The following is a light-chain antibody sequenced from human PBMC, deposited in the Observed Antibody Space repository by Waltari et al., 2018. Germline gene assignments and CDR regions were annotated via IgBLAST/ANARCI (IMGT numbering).Light chain of an antibody. V-gene: IGLV2-14*03. J-gene: IGLJ2*01. Sequence: QSALTQAASVSGSPGQSITISCTGTSSDVGAYNYVSWYQQHPGKAPKLMIYDVSNRPSGVSNRFSGSKSGNTASLTISGLQAEDEADYYCSSFTGSSTVLFGGGTRLSVL. CDR1: SSDVGAYNY. CDR2: DVS. CDR3: SSFTGSSTVL.